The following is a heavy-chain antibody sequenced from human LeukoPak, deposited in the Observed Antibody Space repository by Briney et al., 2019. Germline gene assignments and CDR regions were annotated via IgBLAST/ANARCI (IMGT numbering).Heavy chain of an antibody. D-gene: IGHD1-1*01. Sequence: GGSLRLSCAASGFTFSSYEMNWVRQAPGKGLEWVSYISSSGSTIYYADSVKGRFTISRDNPKHSLYLQMNSLRAEQAAVSYCPGDWVRADVSDYWGQGTLVTVSS. V-gene: IGHV3-48*03. J-gene: IGHJ4*02. CDR1: GFTFSSYE. CDR2: ISSSGSTI. CDR3: PGDWVRADVSDY.